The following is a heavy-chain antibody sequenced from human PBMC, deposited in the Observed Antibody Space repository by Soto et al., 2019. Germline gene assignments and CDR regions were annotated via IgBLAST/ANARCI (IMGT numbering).Heavy chain of an antibody. J-gene: IGHJ4*02. CDR1: GFTFSSYW. Sequence: QGGSLRLSCVASGFTFSSYWMHWVRQVPGKGLVWVSGIINDGSTTNYADSVKGRFTISRDNAKSTLYLQMNSLRAEDTAVYYCAREGILTGPPVFGHWGQGTLVTVSS. CDR3: AREGILTGPPVFGH. D-gene: IGHD7-27*01. CDR2: IINDGSTT. V-gene: IGHV3-74*01.